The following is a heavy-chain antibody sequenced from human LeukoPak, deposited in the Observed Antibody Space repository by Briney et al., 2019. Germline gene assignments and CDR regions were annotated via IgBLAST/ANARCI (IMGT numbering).Heavy chain of an antibody. D-gene: IGHD3-3*01. CDR1: GYTFTGYY. CDR3: ARRGEDFWSGYPDY. CDR2: INPNSGGT. V-gene: IGHV1-2*02. Sequence: GASVKVSCKASGYTFTGYYVHWVRQAPGQGLEWMGWINPNSGGTNYAQKFQGRVTMTRDTSISTAYMELSRLRSDDTAVYYCARRGEDFWSGYPDYWGQGTLVTVSS. J-gene: IGHJ4*02.